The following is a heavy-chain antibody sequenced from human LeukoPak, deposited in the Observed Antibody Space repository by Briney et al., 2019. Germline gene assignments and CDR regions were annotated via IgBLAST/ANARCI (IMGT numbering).Heavy chain of an antibody. Sequence: PSETLSLTCAVYGGSFSGYYWSWIRQPPGKGLEWIGEINHSGSTNYNPSLKSRVTISVDTSKNRFSLKLSPVTAADTAVYYCAREESSGWYWYFDLWGRGTLVTVSS. D-gene: IGHD6-19*01. CDR2: INHSGST. CDR1: GGSFSGYY. V-gene: IGHV4-34*01. CDR3: AREESSGWYWYFDL. J-gene: IGHJ2*01.